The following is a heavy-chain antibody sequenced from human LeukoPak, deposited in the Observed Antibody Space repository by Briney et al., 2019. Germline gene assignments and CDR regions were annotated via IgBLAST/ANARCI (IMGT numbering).Heavy chain of an antibody. Sequence: GGSLRLSCAASGFTFDDYAMHWVRQAPGKGLEWVSGISWNSGSIGYADSVKGRFTISRDNAKNSLYLQVNSLRAEDTALYYCAKALYSYGPIDYWGQGTLVTVSS. CDR2: ISWNSGSI. J-gene: IGHJ4*02. CDR3: AKALYSYGPIDY. CDR1: GFTFDDYA. V-gene: IGHV3-9*01. D-gene: IGHD5-18*01.